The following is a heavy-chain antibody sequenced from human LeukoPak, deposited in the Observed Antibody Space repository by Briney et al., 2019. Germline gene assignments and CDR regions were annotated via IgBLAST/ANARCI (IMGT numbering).Heavy chain of an antibody. Sequence: GGSLRLSCIASGFTFADYTMHWVRQGPGKGLEWVSLITWDGDNTNYAASVRGRFTISRDNSRSSLFLQMNSLRTDDSGLYYCAKGDDYSYGYDYWGQGTLVAVSS. CDR3: AKGDDYSYGYDY. J-gene: IGHJ4*02. CDR2: ITWDGDNT. V-gene: IGHV3-43*01. D-gene: IGHD5-18*01. CDR1: GFTFADYT.